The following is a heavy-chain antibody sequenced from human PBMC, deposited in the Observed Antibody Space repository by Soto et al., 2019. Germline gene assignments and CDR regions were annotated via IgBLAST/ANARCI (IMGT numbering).Heavy chain of an antibody. J-gene: IGHJ6*03. CDR3: GTGYSGYEVTYYYYYYLDV. CDR2: FDPEDGET. V-gene: IGHV1-24*01. Sequence: ASVKVSCKVPGYTLTELSMHWVRQAPGKGLEWMGGFDPEDGETIYAQKFQGRVTMTEDTSTDTAYMELSSLRSEDPAVYYCGTGYSGYEVTYYYYYYLDVWGKGTTVPVSS. D-gene: IGHD5-12*01. CDR1: GYTLTELS.